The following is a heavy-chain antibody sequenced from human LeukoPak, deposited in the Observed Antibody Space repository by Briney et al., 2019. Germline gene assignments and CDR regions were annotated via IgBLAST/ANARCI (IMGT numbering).Heavy chain of an antibody. CDR1: GGSISSYY. V-gene: IGHV4-59*08. J-gene: IGHJ6*02. D-gene: IGHD6-19*01. Sequence: ASETLSLTCTVSGGSISSYYSSWIRQPPGKGLEWIGYIYYSGSTNYNPSLKSRVTISVDTSKNQFSLKLSSVTAADTAVYYCARSGGSYYYYGMDVWGQGTTVTVSS. CDR2: IYYSGST. CDR3: ARSGGSYYYYGMDV.